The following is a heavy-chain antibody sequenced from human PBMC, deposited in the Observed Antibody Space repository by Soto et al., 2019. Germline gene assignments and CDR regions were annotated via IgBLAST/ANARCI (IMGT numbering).Heavy chain of an antibody. CDR1: GFTFRTYW. CDR2: ITLDGSEK. Sequence: PGGSLRLSCAASGFTFRTYWLSWVRQVPGKGQEWVANITLDGSEKNYVVSVKGRFTISRDNARNSLYLQMSSLRAEDTALYYCARDGSTSWYSYDYHGMDVWGQGTTVTVSS. V-gene: IGHV3-7*05. CDR3: ARDGSTSWYSYDYHGMDV. D-gene: IGHD5-18*01. J-gene: IGHJ6*02.